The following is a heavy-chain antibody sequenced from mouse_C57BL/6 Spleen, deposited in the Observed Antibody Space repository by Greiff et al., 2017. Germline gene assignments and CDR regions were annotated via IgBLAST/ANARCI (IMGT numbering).Heavy chain of an antibody. CDR2: IYPGSGST. Sequence: QVHVKQSGAELVKPGASVKMSCKASGYTFTSYWITWVKQRPGQGLEWIGDIYPGSGSTNYNEKFKSKATLTVDTSSSTAYMQLSSLTSEDSAVYYCALDSSGYVGYAMDYWGQGTSVTVSS. CDR1: GYTFTSYW. V-gene: IGHV1-55*01. CDR3: ALDSSGYVGYAMDY. D-gene: IGHD3-2*02. J-gene: IGHJ4*01.